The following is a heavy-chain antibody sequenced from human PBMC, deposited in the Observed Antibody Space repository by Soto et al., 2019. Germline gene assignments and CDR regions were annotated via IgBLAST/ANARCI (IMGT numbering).Heavy chain of an antibody. Sequence: GGSLRLSCAGSGFIFSNVWMNWVRQAQGKGLEWVGHIKSKSDDGTTDYAAPVKGRFTISRDDSKNTLYLEMNSLQSEDTALYYCNTYGVGATNSWFDPWGQGTLVTVSS. CDR2: IKSKSDDGTT. V-gene: IGHV3-15*01. J-gene: IGHJ5*01. D-gene: IGHD1-26*01. CDR1: GFIFSNVW. CDR3: NTYGVGATNSWFDP.